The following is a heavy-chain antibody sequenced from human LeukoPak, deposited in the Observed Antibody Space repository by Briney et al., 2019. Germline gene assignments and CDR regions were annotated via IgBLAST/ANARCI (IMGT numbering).Heavy chain of an antibody. V-gene: IGHV3-23*01. D-gene: IGHD6-13*01. CDR2: ISGSGGST. CDR3: AKLARYSSSWYEPYWFDP. CDR1: GFTFSSCA. Sequence: GGSLRLSCAASGFTFSSCAMSWVRQAPGKGLEWVSAISGSGGSTYYADSVKGRFTISRDNSKNTLYLQMNSLRAEDTAVYYCAKLARYSSSWYEPYWFDPWGQGTLVTVSS. J-gene: IGHJ5*02.